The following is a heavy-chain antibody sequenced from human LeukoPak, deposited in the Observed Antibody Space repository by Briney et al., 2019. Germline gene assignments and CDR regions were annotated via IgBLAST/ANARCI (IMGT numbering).Heavy chain of an antibody. CDR3: ARVRSSYYYESSGYYHYDAFDI. D-gene: IGHD3-22*01. Sequence: GGSLRLSCAASGFTFSSYAMSWVRQAPGKGLEWVSVISGSGGTTYYADSVRGRFTISGDNAKNSLYLQMNSLRAEDTAVYYCARVRSSYYYESSGYYHYDAFDIWGQGTMVTVSS. CDR2: ISGSGGTT. CDR1: GFTFSSYA. V-gene: IGHV3-23*01. J-gene: IGHJ3*02.